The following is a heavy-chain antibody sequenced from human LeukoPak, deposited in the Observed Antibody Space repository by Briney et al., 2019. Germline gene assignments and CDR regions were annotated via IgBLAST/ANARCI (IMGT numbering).Heavy chain of an antibody. CDR1: GYTLTELS. Sequence: GASVKVSCKVSGYTLTELSMHWVRQAPGKGLEWMGGFDPEDGETIYAQKFQGRVTMTEDTSTDTAYMELSSLRSEDTAVYYCATARSYDFWSGYYGRYYFDYWGQGTLVTVSP. CDR2: FDPEDGET. D-gene: IGHD3-3*01. CDR3: ATARSYDFWSGYYGRYYFDY. J-gene: IGHJ4*02. V-gene: IGHV1-24*01.